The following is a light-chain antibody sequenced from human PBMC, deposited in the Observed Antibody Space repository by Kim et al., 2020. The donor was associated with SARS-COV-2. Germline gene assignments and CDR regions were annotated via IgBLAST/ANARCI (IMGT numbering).Light chain of an antibody. CDR3: QQYNNWPPSNT. CDR1: QSVSSN. Sequence: SPGERATLACRASQSVSSNLAWYQQKPGQAPRLLIYDVSTRATAIPARFSGSGSGTEFTLTISSLQSEDFAVYYCQQYNNWPPSNTFGQGTKLEI. J-gene: IGKJ2*01. CDR2: DVS. V-gene: IGKV3-15*01.